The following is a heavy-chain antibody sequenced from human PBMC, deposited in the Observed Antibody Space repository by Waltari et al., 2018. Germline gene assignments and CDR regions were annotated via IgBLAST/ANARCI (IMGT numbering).Heavy chain of an antibody. CDR2: INHSGST. CDR3: ARGRYRDSSGYYRSYNWFDP. CDR1: GGSFSGYY. J-gene: IGHJ5*02. Sequence: QVQLQQWGAGLLKPSETLSLTCAVYGGSFSGYYWRWNRQPPGKGPEWLGEINHSGSTNYNPSLKSRVTISVDTSKNQFSLKLSSVTAADTAVYYCARGRYRDSSGYYRSYNWFDPWGQGTLVTVSS. D-gene: IGHD3-22*01. V-gene: IGHV4-34*01.